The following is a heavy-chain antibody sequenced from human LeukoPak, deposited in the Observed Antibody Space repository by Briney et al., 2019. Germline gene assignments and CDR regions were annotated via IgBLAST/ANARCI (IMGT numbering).Heavy chain of an antibody. CDR1: GFTFSSYA. V-gene: IGHV3-23*01. J-gene: IGHJ5*02. CDR2: IRGSGGST. CDR3: AKIGGPSDYGDGDNWFDP. D-gene: IGHD4-17*01. Sequence: GGSLRLSCAASGFTFSSYAMSWVRQAPGKGLEWVSAIRGSGGSTYYADSVKGRFTISRDNSKNTLYLQMNSLRAEDTAVYYCAKIGGPSDYGDGDNWFDPWGQGTLVTVSS.